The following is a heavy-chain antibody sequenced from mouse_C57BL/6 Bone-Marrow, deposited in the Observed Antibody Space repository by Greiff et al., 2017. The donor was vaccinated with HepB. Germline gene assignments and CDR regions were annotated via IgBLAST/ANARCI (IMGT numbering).Heavy chain of an antibody. CDR3: ARNGSSYVGWYFDV. CDR1: GYTFTSYW. J-gene: IGHJ1*03. V-gene: IGHV1-72*01. D-gene: IGHD1-1*01. Sequence: VQLQQPGAELVKPGASVKLSCKASGYTFTSYWMHWVKQRPGQGLEWIGRIDPNSGGTKYNEKFKSKATLTVDKPSSTAYMQLSSLTSEDSAVYYCARNGSSYVGWYFDVWGTGTTVTVSS. CDR2: IDPNSGGT.